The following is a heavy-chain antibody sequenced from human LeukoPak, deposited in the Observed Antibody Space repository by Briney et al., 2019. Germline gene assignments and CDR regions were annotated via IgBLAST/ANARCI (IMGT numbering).Heavy chain of an antibody. CDR2: IYYSGST. D-gene: IGHD1-26*01. CDR1: GGSFSSYY. J-gene: IGHJ4*02. Sequence: SETLSLTCAVYGGSFSSYYWSWIRQPPGKGLEWIGYIYYSGSTNYNPSLKSRVTISVDTSKNQFSLKLSSVTAADTAVYYCARAFGWELLVWYFDYWGQGTLVTVSS. V-gene: IGHV4-59*01. CDR3: ARAFGWELLVWYFDY.